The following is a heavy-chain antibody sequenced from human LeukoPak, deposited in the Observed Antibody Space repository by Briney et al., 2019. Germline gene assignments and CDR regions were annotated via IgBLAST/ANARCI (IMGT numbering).Heavy chain of an antibody. Sequence: GGSLTLSCAASGLTVADYGMSWVRHAPRKGLEWVSGIDWSGESTSYADSEKGRFTISRDNSENTLYLHMNNLRAEDTALYYCARDLSASWYSLGFWGRGTLVSVSS. CDR2: IDWSGEST. V-gene: IGHV3-20*04. CDR1: GLTVADYG. D-gene: IGHD6-13*01. CDR3: ARDLSASWYSLGF. J-gene: IGHJ4*02.